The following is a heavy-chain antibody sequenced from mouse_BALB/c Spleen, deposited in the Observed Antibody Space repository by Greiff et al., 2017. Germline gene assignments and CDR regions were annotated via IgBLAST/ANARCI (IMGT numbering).Heavy chain of an antibody. CDR1: GYSFTGYY. J-gene: IGHJ1*01. V-gene: IGHV1-31*01. CDR3: ARFGSLYFDV. D-gene: IGHD1-1*02. CDR2: INPYNGAT. Sequence: VQLKQSGPELVKPGASVKISCKASGYSFTGYYMHWVKQSHVKSLEWIGRINPYNGATSYNQNFKDKASLTVDKSSSTAYMELHSLTSEDSAVYYCARFGSLYFDVWGAGTTVTVSS.